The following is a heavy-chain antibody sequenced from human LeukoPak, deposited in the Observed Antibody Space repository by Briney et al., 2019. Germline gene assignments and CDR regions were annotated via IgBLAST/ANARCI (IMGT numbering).Heavy chain of an antibody. V-gene: IGHV4-59*01. CDR3: ATTWAASGAQYFQH. CDR2: IYYSGST. J-gene: IGHJ1*01. Sequence: SETLSLTCTVPGGSMRSYYWSWIRQPPGKGLEWIGYIYYSGSTNYNPSLKSRVSISVDTSKNQFSLNLRSVTAADTAVYYCATTWAASGAQYFQHWGQGTLVTVSS. D-gene: IGHD2-15*01. CDR1: GGSMRSYY.